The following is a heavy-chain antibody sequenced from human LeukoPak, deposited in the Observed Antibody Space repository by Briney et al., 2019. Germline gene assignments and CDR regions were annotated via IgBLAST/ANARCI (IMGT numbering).Heavy chain of an antibody. J-gene: IGHJ4*02. CDR3: ASRKLGNDY. Sequence: SETLSLTCTVSGGSISSYYWSWIRQPPGKGLEWIGYIYDSGSTNYNPSLKSRVTISVDTSKNQFSLKLSSVTAADTAVYYCASRKLGNDYWGQGTLVTVSS. D-gene: IGHD7-27*01. CDR1: GGSISSYY. V-gene: IGHV4-59*01. CDR2: IYDSGST.